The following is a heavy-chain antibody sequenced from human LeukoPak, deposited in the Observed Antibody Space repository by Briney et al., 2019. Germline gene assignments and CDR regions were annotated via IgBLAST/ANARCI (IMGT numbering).Heavy chain of an antibody. D-gene: IGHD2-2*01. CDR1: GSTFSSYW. J-gene: IGHJ4*02. V-gene: IGHV3-30*02. CDR3: AKDLPAAYFDY. CDR2: VRSDGGIK. Sequence: GGSPRLSCAASGSTFSSYWMSWVRQAPGKGLEWVAFVRSDGGIKYYADSVKGRFTISRDNSRTTVYLQMNSLRAEDTAVYHCAKDLPAAYFDYWGQGTLVTVSS.